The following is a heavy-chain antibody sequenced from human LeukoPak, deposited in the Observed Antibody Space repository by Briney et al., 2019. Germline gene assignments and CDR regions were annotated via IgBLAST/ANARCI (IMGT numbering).Heavy chain of an antibody. Sequence: ASVKVSCKASGYTFTGYYLHWVRQAPGQGLEWMGYINPNNGGTNHAQKFQGRVTMTRDTSISSAYMELSSLRSDDTAVYYCGRDGGNGYLADYWGQGTLVTVSS. CDR2: INPNNGGT. V-gene: IGHV1-2*02. CDR3: GRDGGNGYLADY. D-gene: IGHD3-3*01. J-gene: IGHJ4*02. CDR1: GYTFTGYY.